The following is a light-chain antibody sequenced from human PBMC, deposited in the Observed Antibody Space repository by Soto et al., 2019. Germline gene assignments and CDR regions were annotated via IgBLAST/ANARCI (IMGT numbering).Light chain of an antibody. Sequence: DIQMTQSPSSLSASVGDRVTITCRASQSISNYLNWYQQKPGKAPKLLIYAAARLQSGVPSRFSGSGSGTDFTLTISSLQPEDFATYYCQQSYSTPGTSGQGTKVDIK. J-gene: IGKJ1*01. CDR2: AAA. V-gene: IGKV1-39*01. CDR1: QSISNY. CDR3: QQSYSTPGT.